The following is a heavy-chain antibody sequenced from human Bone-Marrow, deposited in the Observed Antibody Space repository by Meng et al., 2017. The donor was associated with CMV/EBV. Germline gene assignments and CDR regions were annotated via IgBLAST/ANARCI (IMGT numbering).Heavy chain of an antibody. Sequence: SGYTFTSYGISWVRQDPGQGLEWMGWISAYNGNTNYTQKIQGRVTMTTDTSTSTAYMKLRSLRSDDTAVYYCARDLDWRPYGGNLGYWGQGTLVTVSS. D-gene: IGHD4-23*01. J-gene: IGHJ4*02. CDR2: ISAYNGNT. CDR3: ARDLDWRPYGGNLGY. CDR1: GYTFTSYG. V-gene: IGHV1-18*01.